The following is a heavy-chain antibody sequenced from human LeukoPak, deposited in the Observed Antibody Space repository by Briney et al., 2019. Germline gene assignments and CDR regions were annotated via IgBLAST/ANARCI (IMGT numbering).Heavy chain of an antibody. CDR1: GFTFSIYA. J-gene: IGHJ4*02. CDR3: AKCIVGATAPFDY. Sequence: PGGSLRLSCAASGFTFSIYAMSWVRQAPGKGLEWVSAISGSGGSTYYADSVKGRFTISRDNSKNTLYLQTNSLRAEDTAVYYCAKCIVGATAPFDYWGQGTLVTVSS. V-gene: IGHV3-23*01. D-gene: IGHD1-26*01. CDR2: ISGSGGST.